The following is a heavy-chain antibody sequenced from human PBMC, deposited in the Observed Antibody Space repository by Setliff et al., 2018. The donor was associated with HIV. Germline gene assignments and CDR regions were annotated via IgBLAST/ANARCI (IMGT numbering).Heavy chain of an antibody. V-gene: IGHV5-51*01. J-gene: IGHJ3*02. CDR2: IYPGDSDT. D-gene: IGHD6-13*01. CDR3: ARHRHTAAGTLDAFDI. Sequence: GESLKISCKGSGYTFTSYWIGWVRQMPGKGLGWMGIIYPGDSDTRYSPSFQGQVTISADKSINTAFLQWSSLKASDTAIYYCARHRHTAAGTLDAFDIWGQGTVVTVSS. CDR1: GYTFTSYW.